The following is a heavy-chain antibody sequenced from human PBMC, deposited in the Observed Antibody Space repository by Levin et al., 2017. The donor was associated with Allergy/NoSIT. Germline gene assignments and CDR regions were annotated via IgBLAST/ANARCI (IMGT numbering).Heavy chain of an antibody. CDR3: AKDRLLWFGELLLNYYAMDG. CDR1: GFTFSNYA. V-gene: IGHV3-23*01. Sequence: ASVKVSCAASGFTFSNYAMGWVRQAPGKGLEWVSVVSGSGGSTYYADSVKGRCTISRDNSKNTLYLQMNSLRDEDTALYFCAKDRLLWFGELLLNYYAMDGWGQGTAVTVS. J-gene: IGHJ6*02. D-gene: IGHD3-10*01. CDR2: VSGSGGST.